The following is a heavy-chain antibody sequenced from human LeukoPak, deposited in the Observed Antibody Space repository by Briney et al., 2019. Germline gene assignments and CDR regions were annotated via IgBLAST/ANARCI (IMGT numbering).Heavy chain of an antibody. CDR1: GFTSSSDA. Sequence: GGSLRLSCSASGFTSSSDAMHWVRQAPGKGLEWVSGISWNSGSIGYADSVKGRLTISRDNAKNSPYLQMNSLRAEDTALYYCAKDIGINWGQGTLVTVSS. J-gene: IGHJ4*02. CDR2: ISWNSGSI. D-gene: IGHD2-15*01. V-gene: IGHV3-9*02. CDR3: AKDIGIN.